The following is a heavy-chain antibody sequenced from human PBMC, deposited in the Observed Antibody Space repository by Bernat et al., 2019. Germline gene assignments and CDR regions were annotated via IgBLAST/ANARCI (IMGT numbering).Heavy chain of an antibody. Sequence: QVQLVESGGGVVQPGRSLRLSCAASGFTFSSYAMHWFRQAPGNGLECVAVISYDGSNKYYADSVKGRFTISRDNSKNTLYLQMNSLRAEDTAVYYCERDSSSWYYFEYWGQGTLVTVSS. V-gene: IGHV3-30*01. CDR1: GFTFSSYA. CDR2: ISYDGSNK. J-gene: IGHJ4*02. CDR3: ERDSSSWYYFEY. D-gene: IGHD6-13*01.